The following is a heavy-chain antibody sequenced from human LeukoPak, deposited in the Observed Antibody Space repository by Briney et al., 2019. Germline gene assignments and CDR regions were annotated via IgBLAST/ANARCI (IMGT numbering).Heavy chain of an antibody. J-gene: IGHJ6*03. CDR3: ARIGRLYYYYYMDV. CDR1: GGSFSGYY. Sequence: SETLSLTCAVYGGSFSGYYWSWIRQPPGKGLEWIGEINHSGSTNYNPSLKSRVTISVDTSKNQFSLKLSSVTAADTAVYYCARIGRLYYYYYMDVWGIGTTVTVSS. D-gene: IGHD6-25*01. CDR2: INHSGST. V-gene: IGHV4-34*01.